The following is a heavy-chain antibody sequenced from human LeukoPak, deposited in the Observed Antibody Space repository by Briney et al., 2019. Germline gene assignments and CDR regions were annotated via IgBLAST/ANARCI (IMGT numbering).Heavy chain of an antibody. D-gene: IGHD3-10*01. V-gene: IGHV1-46*02. CDR3: ARDLGLRGVTNWFDP. J-gene: IGHJ5*02. CDR1: AYTFNSYL. CDR2: IDPSGGST. Sequence: ASVKVSCKASAYTFNSYLLHRVRQAPGQGLEWMGTIDPSGGSTGYAQKFQGRVTLTRDTSTNTVYMELSSLTSDDTAVYYCARDLGLRGVTNWFDPWGQGTLVTVSS.